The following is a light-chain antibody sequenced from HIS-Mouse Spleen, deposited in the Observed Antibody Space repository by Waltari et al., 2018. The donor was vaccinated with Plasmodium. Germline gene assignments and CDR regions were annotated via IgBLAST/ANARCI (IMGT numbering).Light chain of an antibody. J-gene: IGKJ1*01. Sequence: DIQMTQSPSTLSASVGERVTITCRASQGISSWLAWYQQKPGKAPKLLIYKASSLESGVPSRFSGSGSGTEFTLTISRLQPDDFATYYCQQYNSYSWTFGQGTKVEIK. V-gene: IGKV1-5*03. CDR3: QQYNSYSWT. CDR2: KAS. CDR1: QGISSW.